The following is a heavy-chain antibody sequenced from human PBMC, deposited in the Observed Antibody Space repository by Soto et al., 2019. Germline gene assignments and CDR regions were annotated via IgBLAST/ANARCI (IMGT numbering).Heavy chain of an antibody. CDR2: ISSSSSYI. CDR3: ARAQLKFYYYGMDV. Sequence: GGSLRLSCAASGFTFSSYSMNWVRQAPGKGLEWVSSISSSSSYIYYADSVKGRFTISRDNAKNSLYLQMNSLRAEDTAVYYCARAQLKFYYYGMDVWGQGTTVTVS. J-gene: IGHJ6*02. V-gene: IGHV3-21*01. D-gene: IGHD2-2*01. CDR1: GFTFSSYS.